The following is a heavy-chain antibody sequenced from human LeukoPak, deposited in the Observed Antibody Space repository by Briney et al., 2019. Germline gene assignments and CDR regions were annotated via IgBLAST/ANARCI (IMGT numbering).Heavy chain of an antibody. CDR1: GYSISSGYY. D-gene: IGHD3-10*01. J-gene: IGHJ4*02. V-gene: IGHV4-38-2*02. Sequence: SETLSLTCTVSGYSISSGYYWGWIRQPPGKGLEWIGSIYHSGSTYYNPSLKSRVTISVDTSKNQFSLKLSSVTAADTAVYYCARFPRVGPSGRSPYWGQGTLVTVSS. CDR3: ARFPRVGPSGRSPY. CDR2: IYHSGST.